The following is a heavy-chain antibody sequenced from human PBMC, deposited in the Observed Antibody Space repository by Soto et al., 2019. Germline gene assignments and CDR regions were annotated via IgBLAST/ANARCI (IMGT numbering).Heavy chain of an antibody. V-gene: IGHV3-48*01. CDR1: GFPFSTYS. CDR2: ISSSSSTI. Sequence: GGSLRLSCAASGFPFSTYSMNWVRQAPGKGLEWVSYISSSSSTIYYADSVKGRFTISRDNAKSLLFLQMSSLRADDTAVYYCARSGCTSPSCSGYYYYYMDVWGRGTTVTVSS. J-gene: IGHJ6*03. D-gene: IGHD2-2*01. CDR3: ARSGCTSPSCSGYYYYYMDV.